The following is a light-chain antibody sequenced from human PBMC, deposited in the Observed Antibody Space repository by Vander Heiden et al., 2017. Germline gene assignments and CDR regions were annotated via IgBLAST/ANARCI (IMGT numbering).Light chain of an antibody. J-gene: IGKJ1*01. Sequence: DTVMTQSPDSLAVSLGERATIKCKSSQSLLYTSNNKNYLAWYQQRPGQPPKLLMYWASTRDSGVPDRFSGSGSGTDFTLTISSLQAEDVAVYYCQQDVHDPRTFGQGTKVEIK. CDR2: WAS. V-gene: IGKV4-1*01. CDR1: QSLLYTSNNKNY. CDR3: QQDVHDPRT.